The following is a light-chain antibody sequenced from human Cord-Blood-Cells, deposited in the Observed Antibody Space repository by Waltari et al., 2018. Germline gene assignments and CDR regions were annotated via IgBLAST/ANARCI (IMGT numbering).Light chain of an antibody. J-gene: IGKJ3*01. Sequence: EIVLTQSPATLSLSPGERATLSCRASQSVSSYLAWYQQKPGQAPWLLIYDASSRATGIPARFSGSGSGTDFTLTISSLEPEDFAVYYCQQRSNWPPLFTFGPGTKVDI. CDR3: QQRSNWPPLFT. CDR1: QSVSSY. V-gene: IGKV3-11*01. CDR2: DAS.